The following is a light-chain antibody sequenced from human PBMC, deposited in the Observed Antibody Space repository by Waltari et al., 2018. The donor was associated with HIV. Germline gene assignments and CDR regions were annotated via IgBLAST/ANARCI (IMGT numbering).Light chain of an antibody. J-gene: IGLJ3*02. CDR3: QSADSSGTWV. CDR2: KDS. V-gene: IGLV3-25*03. Sequence: SYELTQPPSVSVSPGQTARITCSGDALPKKYANWYQQKPGQAPVLVIYKDSARPSGIPERFSGSSSGTIVTLTISGVQTEDEADYYCQSADSSGTWVFGGGTKLTVL. CDR1: ALPKKY.